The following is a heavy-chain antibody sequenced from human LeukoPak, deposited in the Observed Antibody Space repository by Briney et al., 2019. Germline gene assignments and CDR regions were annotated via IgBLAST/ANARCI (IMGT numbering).Heavy chain of an antibody. CDR3: ARLKRNGYYDSSGYYYFDY. CDR2: ISDSSDTM. CDR1: GFTFSYYS. V-gene: IGHV3-48*01. J-gene: IGHJ4*02. Sequence: GGSLRLSCAASGFTFSYYSMNWVRQAPGKGLEWVSYISDSSDTMYYADSVKGRFTISRDNAKNSLYPQMNSLRAEDTAVYYCARLKRNGYYDSSGYYYFDYWGQGTLVTVSS. D-gene: IGHD3-22*01.